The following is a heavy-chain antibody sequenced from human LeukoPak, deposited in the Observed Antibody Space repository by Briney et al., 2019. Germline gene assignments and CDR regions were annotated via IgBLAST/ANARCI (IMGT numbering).Heavy chain of an antibody. J-gene: IGHJ4*02. Sequence: PGGSLRLSCAASGFTFSSYAMSWVRQAPGKGLEWVSSISGSSSGTYYADSVKGRFTISRDNSKNTLYLQMNSLRAEDTAVYYCARDRNGGSFDYWGQGTLVTVSS. D-gene: IGHD4-23*01. CDR1: GFTFSSYA. CDR3: ARDRNGGSFDY. V-gene: IGHV3-23*01. CDR2: ISGSSSGT.